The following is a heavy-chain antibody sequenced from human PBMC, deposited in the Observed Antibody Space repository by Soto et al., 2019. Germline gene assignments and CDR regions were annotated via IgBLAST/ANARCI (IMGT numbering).Heavy chain of an antibody. CDR2: IYYSGST. J-gene: IGHJ6*02. Sequence: SETLSLTCTVSGGSISSYYWSWIRQPPGKGLEWIGYIYYSGSTNYNPSLKSRVTISVDTSKNQFSLKLSSVTAADTAVYYCARGGRGSATGYYYYGMDVWGQGTTVTVS. D-gene: IGHD6-25*01. CDR3: ARGGRGSATGYYYYGMDV. V-gene: IGHV4-59*01. CDR1: GGSISSYY.